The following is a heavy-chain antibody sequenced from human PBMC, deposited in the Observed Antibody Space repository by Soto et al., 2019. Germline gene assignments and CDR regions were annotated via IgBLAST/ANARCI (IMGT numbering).Heavy chain of an antibody. CDR3: ARDYGYAFDI. J-gene: IGHJ3*02. CDR2: IRSSDNTI. Sequence: EVQLVESGGGLVQPGGSLRLSCATSGFSFITYSMNWVRQAPGKGLEWVSYIRSSDNTIYYADSVKGRFTISTDNAKNSLYLQMNSLRDEDTAVYYCARDYGYAFDIWDQGTMVTVSS. D-gene: IGHD3-10*01. CDR1: GFSFITYS. V-gene: IGHV3-48*02.